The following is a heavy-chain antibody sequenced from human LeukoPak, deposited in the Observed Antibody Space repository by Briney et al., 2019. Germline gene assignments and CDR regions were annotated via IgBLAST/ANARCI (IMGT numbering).Heavy chain of an antibody. V-gene: IGHV4-31*03. CDR3: ARGDQQEDYLDY. J-gene: IGHJ4*02. CDR1: GGSISSGGYY. CDR2: IYYSGST. Sequence: SQTLSLTCTVSGGSISSGGYYWSWIRQHPGKGLEWIGYIYYSGSTYYNPSLKSRVTISVDTSKNQFSLKLSSVTAADTAVYYCARGDQQEDYLDYWGQGTLVTVSS.